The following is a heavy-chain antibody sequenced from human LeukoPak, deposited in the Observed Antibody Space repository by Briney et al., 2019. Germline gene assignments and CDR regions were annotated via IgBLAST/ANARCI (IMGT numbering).Heavy chain of an antibody. CDR3: ARYCSSTSCYRTFDC. J-gene: IGHJ4*02. V-gene: IGHV3-74*01. Sequence: PGGSLRLSCAASGFTFSSYWMHWVRQAPGKGLVWVSRINSDGSSTSYADSVKGRFTISRDNAKNTLYLQMNSLRAEDTAVYYCARYCSSTSCYRTFDCWGQGTLVTVSS. CDR1: GFTFSSYW. CDR2: INSDGSST. D-gene: IGHD2-2*02.